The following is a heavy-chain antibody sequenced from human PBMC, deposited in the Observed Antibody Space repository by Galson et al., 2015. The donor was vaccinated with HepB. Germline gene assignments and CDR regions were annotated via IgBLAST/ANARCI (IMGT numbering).Heavy chain of an antibody. D-gene: IGHD4-17*01. CDR1: GFTFSRYF. Sequence: SLRLSCAVSGFTFSRYFMHWVRQAPGKGLDWVAVISYDGSNNYADSVKGRFTVSRDNSKNTLYLQMNSLRPEDTAVYYCVRDHGDYTPLYWGQGTLVTVSS. J-gene: IGHJ4*02. CDR2: ISYDGSN. CDR3: VRDHGDYTPLY. V-gene: IGHV3-30*04.